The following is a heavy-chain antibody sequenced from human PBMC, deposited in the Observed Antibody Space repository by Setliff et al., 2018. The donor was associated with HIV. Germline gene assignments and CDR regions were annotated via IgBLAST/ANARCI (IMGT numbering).Heavy chain of an antibody. J-gene: IGHJ5*01. Sequence: GGSLRLSCVASGITVSTNFMTWIRQAPGKGLQWVSVIDSGGSAFYTDAVKGRFTVSRDNSQNTLYLQMSRLRVDDTGVYFCASGALSRLLEWLSLDSWGQGTQVT. CDR1: GITVSTNF. CDR2: IDSGGSA. V-gene: IGHV3-53*01. D-gene: IGHD3-3*01. CDR3: ASGALSRLLEWLSLDS.